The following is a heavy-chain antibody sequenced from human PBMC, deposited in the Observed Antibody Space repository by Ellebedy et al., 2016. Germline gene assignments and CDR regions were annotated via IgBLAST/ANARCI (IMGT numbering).Heavy chain of an antibody. Sequence: SETLSLXXTVSGGSISSYYWSWIRQPPGKGLEWIGEINHSGSTNYNPSLKSRVTISVDTSKNQFSLKLSSVTAADTAVYYCARKGFSDAFDIWGQGTMVTVSS. CDR1: GGSISSYY. CDR2: INHSGST. CDR3: ARKGFSDAFDI. V-gene: IGHV4-34*01. J-gene: IGHJ3*02. D-gene: IGHD3-3*01.